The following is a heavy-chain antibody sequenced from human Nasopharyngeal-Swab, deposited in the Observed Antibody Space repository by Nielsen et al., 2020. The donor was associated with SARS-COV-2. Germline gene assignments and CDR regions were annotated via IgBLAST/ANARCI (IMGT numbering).Heavy chain of an antibody. Sequence: GGSLRLSCAASGFTFDSYAMTWVRQAPGKGLEWVANIKQDGSEQYYVDSVKGRFTISRDNAKNSLYLQMNSLRAEDTAVYYCARERGYGLFDYWGQGTLVTVSS. J-gene: IGHJ4*02. V-gene: IGHV3-7*01. CDR2: IKQDGSEQ. D-gene: IGHD3/OR15-3a*01. CDR3: ARERGYGLFDY. CDR1: GFTFDSYA.